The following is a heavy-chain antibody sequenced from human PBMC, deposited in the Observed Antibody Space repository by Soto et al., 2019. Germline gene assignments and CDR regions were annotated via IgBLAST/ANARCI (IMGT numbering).Heavy chain of an antibody. Sequence: ASVKVSCKASGYTFTGDYMHWVRQAPGQGLEWMGWINPNSGGTNYAQKFQGWVTMTRDTSISTAYMELSRLRSDDTAVYYCARDPNASYHCSGGSCPYYYYYYGMDVWGQGTTVTVSS. CDR2: INPNSGGT. CDR3: ARDPNASYHCSGGSCPYYYYYYGMDV. D-gene: IGHD2-15*01. J-gene: IGHJ6*02. V-gene: IGHV1-2*04. CDR1: GYTFTGDY.